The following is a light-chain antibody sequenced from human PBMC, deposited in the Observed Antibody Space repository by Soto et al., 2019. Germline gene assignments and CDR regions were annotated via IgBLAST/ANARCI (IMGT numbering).Light chain of an antibody. CDR1: SSNIGSNP. CDR2: SNN. J-gene: IGLJ2*01. CDR3: SAWDASRYGPV. V-gene: IGLV1-44*01. Sequence: QSVLTQPPSASGTPGQRVTISCSGSSSNIGSNPVNWYHQLPGTAPTLLIYSNNQRPSGVPDRFSGSKSGTSASLAISGLHSEDEADYFCSAWDASRYGPVFGGGTKLTVL.